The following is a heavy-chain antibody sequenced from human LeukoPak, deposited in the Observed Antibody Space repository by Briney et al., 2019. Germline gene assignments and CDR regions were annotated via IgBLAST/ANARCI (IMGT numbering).Heavy chain of an antibody. CDR2: INPNSGGT. J-gene: IGHJ2*01. CDR1: RYTFTGYY. CDR3: ARGYYDSSGYTFDL. D-gene: IGHD3-22*01. V-gene: IGHV1-2*04. Sequence: ASVKVSCKASRYTFTGYYMHWVRQAPGQGLEWMGWINPNSGGTNYAQKFQGWVTMTRDTSISTAYMELSRLRSDDTAVYYCARGYYDSSGYTFDLWGRGTLVTVSS.